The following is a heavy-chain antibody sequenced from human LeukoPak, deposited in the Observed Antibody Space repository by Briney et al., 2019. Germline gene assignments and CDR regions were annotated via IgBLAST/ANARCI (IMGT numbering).Heavy chain of an antibody. Sequence: GGSLRLSCAASGFTFSSYSMNWVRQAPGKGLEWVSFISSSSAHINYADSVKGRFTISRDNPRNSLYLQMNSLRAEDTAVYYCAKSREQADAFDIWGQGTMVTVSS. CDR1: GFTFSSYS. V-gene: IGHV3-21*01. D-gene: IGHD1/OR15-1a*01. J-gene: IGHJ3*02. CDR3: AKSREQADAFDI. CDR2: ISSSSAHI.